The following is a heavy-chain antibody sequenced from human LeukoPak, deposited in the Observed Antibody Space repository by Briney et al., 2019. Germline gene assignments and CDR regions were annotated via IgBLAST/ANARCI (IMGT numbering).Heavy chain of an antibody. Sequence: GGSLRLSCAASGFTFSSYSMNWVRQAPGKGLEWVSSISSSSSYIYYADSVKGRFTISRDNAKNSLYLQMNSLRAEDTAVYYCARRTTVTTSLSWYFDLWGRGTLVTVSS. V-gene: IGHV3-21*01. J-gene: IGHJ2*01. CDR2: ISSSSSYI. CDR1: GFTFSSYS. CDR3: ARRTTVTTSLSWYFDL. D-gene: IGHD4-11*01.